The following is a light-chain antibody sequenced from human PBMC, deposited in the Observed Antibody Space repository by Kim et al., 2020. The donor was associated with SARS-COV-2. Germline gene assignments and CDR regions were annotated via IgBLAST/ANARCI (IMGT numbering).Light chain of an antibody. Sequence: PGERVTLVCRASQSVSSSYLTWYQQRPGQAPRLLIYGASGRATGIPARFSGSGSGTDFNLTISSLQPEDSAVYSCQQDYNLLTFGGGTKVDIK. CDR3: QQDYNLLT. CDR1: QSVSSSY. J-gene: IGKJ4*01. CDR2: GAS. V-gene: IGKV3D-7*01.